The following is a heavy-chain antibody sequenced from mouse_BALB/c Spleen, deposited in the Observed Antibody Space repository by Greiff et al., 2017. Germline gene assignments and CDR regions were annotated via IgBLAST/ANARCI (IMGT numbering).Heavy chain of an antibody. Sequence: DVMLVESGGDLVKPGGSLKLSCAASGFTFSSYGMSWVRQTPDKGLEWVATISSGGSYTYYPDSVKGRFTISRDNAKNTLYLQMSSLKSEDTAMYDCARPHSIGRTGNFAYWGQGTPVTVSA. V-gene: IGHV5-6*02. CDR3: ARPHSIGRTGNFAY. D-gene: IGHD2-14*01. CDR1: GFTFSSYG. CDR2: ISSGGSYT. J-gene: IGHJ3*01.